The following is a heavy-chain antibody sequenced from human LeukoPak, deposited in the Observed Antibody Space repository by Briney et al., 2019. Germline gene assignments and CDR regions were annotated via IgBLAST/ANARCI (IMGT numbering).Heavy chain of an antibody. CDR1: GFSLSTSGVG. CDR2: IYWDDGK. D-gene: IGHD3-9*01. V-gene: IGHV2-5*02. J-gene: IGHJ3*02. Sequence: SGPTLVNPTQTLTLTCTFSGFSLSTSGVGVGWIRQPPGKALEWLALIYWDDGKRYSPSLKSRLTITKDTSKNQVVLTMTNMDPVDTATYYCAHRRRVRYFDWLSRSDAFDIWGQGTMVTVSS. CDR3: AHRRRVRYFDWLSRSDAFDI.